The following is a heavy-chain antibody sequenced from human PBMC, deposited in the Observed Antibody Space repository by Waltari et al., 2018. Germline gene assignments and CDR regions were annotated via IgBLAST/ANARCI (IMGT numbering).Heavy chain of an antibody. D-gene: IGHD6-13*01. CDR2: INHSGST. V-gene: IGHV4-34*01. J-gene: IGHJ4*02. CDR1: GGSFSGYY. CDR3: ARAPGLHIAAAGTDFDY. Sequence: QVQLQQWGAGLLKPSETLSLTCAVYGGSFSGYYWSWIRQPPGKGLEWIGEINHSGSTNYNPSLKSRVTISVDTSKNQFSLKLSSVTAADTAVYYCARAPGLHIAAAGTDFDYWGQGTLVTVSS.